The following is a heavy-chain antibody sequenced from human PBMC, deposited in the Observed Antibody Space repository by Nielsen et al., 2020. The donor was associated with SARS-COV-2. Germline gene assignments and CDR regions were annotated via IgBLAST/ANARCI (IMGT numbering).Heavy chain of an antibody. CDR2: INSDGSST. J-gene: IGHJ4*02. CDR3: AKPSGGYCSGGSCSPPY. Sequence: GESLKISCAASGFTFSSYWMHWVRQAPGKGLVWVSRINSDGSSTSYADSVKGRFTISRDNAKNTLYLQMNSLRAEDTAVYYCAKPSGGYCSGGSCSPPYWGQGTLVTVSS. CDR1: GFTFSSYW. D-gene: IGHD2-15*01. V-gene: IGHV3-74*01.